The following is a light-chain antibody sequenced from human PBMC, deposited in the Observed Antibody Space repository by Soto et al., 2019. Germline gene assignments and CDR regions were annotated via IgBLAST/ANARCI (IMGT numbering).Light chain of an antibody. CDR1: QSVCSS. J-gene: IGKJ1*01. CDR3: QQYHNWPA. Sequence: EIVMTQSPDTLSVSPGERATLSCRASQSVCSSLAWYQQKPGQAPRLLIYGAATRATGIPARFSGSGSGTEFTLTISSLQSEDFAVCYCQQYHNWPAFGQGTKVDI. CDR2: GAA. V-gene: IGKV3-15*01.